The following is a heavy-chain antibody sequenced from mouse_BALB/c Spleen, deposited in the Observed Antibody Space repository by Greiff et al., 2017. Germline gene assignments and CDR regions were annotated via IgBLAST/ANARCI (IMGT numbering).Heavy chain of an antibody. CDR2: IWSGGST. Sequence: VQLQQSGPGLVQPSQSLSITCTVSGFSLTSYGVHWVRQSPGKGLEWLGVIWSGGSTDYNAAFISRLSISKDNSKSQVFFKMNSLQADDTAIYYCARNPYGSSYSAWLAYWGQGTLVTVSA. D-gene: IGHD1-1*01. J-gene: IGHJ3*01. V-gene: IGHV2-4-1*01. CDR3: ARNPYGSSYSAWLAY. CDR1: GFSLTSYG.